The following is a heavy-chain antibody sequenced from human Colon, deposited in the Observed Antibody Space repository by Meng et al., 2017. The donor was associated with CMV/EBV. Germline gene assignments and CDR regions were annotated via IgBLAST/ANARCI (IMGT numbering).Heavy chain of an antibody. J-gene: IGHJ4*02. D-gene: IGHD6-19*01. Sequence: GEAVGVGGGVVQSGGSLRLSCAASGFTFRSYGMHWVRQAPGKGLEWVAFIQYDGSNKYYADSVKGRFTISRDNSKNTLSLEMNSLRPEDTAVYYCVKEGSSGHTFEYWGQGTLVTVSS. V-gene: IGHV3-30*02. CDR1: GFTFRSYG. CDR3: VKEGSSGHTFEY. CDR2: IQYDGSNK.